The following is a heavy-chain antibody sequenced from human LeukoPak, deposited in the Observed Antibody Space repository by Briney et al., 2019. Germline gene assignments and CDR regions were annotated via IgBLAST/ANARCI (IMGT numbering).Heavy chain of an antibody. D-gene: IGHD3-22*01. V-gene: IGHV4-39*01. CDR3: ATPVGYDSSGFWFDP. J-gene: IGHJ5*02. CDR1: GGSISSSSYY. Sequence: PSETLSLTCTVSGGSISSSSYYWGWIRQPPGKGLEWIGSIYYSGSTYYNPSLKSRVTISVDTSKNQFSLKLSSVTAADTAVYYCATPVGYDSSGFWFDPWGQGTLVTVSS. CDR2: IYYSGST.